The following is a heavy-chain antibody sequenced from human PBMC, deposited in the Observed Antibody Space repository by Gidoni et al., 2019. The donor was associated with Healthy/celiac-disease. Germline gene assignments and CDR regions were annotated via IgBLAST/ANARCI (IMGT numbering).Heavy chain of an antibody. CDR3: TQEVDY. CDR1: GFTFGDYA. CDR2: IRSKAYGGTT. V-gene: IGHV3-49*03. Sequence: EVQLVESGGGLVQPGRSLRLSCTASGFTFGDYAMSWFRQAPGKGLGWVGFIRSKAYGGTTEYAASVKGRFTISRDDSKSIAYLQMNSLKTEDTAVYYCTQEVDYWGQGTLVTVSS. J-gene: IGHJ4*02.